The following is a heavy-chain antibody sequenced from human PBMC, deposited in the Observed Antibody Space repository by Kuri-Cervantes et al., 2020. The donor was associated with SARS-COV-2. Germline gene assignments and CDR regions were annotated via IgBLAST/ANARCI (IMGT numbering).Heavy chain of an antibody. CDR3: AHSWGTHYYDSSGYYYYYYGMDV. Sequence: SGPTLVKPTQTLTLTCTFSGFSLSTSGVGVGWIRQPPGKALEWLALIYWNDDKRYSPSLKSRLTITKDTSKNQVVLTMTNMDPVDTATYDCAHSWGTHYYDSSGYYYYYYGMDVWGQGTTVTVSS. CDR1: GFSLSTSGVG. V-gene: IGHV2-5*01. J-gene: IGHJ6*02. CDR2: IYWNDDK. D-gene: IGHD3-22*01.